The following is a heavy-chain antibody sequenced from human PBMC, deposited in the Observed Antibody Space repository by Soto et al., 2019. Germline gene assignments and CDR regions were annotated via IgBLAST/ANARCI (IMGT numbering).Heavy chain of an antibody. J-gene: IGHJ5*02. CDR2: IYYSGST. Sequence: QVQLQESGPGLVKPSQTLSLTCTVSGGSISSGDYYWSWIRQPPGKGLEWIGYIYYSGSTNYNPSLNSRVTISVDPSKNQFSLKLSSVTAADTAVYYCARERPDGSRLDPWGQGTLVTVSS. CDR3: ARERPDGSRLDP. D-gene: IGHD6-13*01. CDR1: GGSISSGDYY. V-gene: IGHV4-30-4*01.